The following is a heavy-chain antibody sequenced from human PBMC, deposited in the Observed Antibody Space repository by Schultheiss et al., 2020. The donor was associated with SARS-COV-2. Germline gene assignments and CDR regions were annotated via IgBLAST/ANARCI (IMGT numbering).Heavy chain of an antibody. J-gene: IGHJ4*02. CDR3: AKDVEYINY. CDR1: GFTFSNAW. CDR2: ISYDGSNK. D-gene: IGHD6-6*01. V-gene: IGHV3-30*07. Sequence: GGSLRLSCAASGFTFSNAWMSWVRQAPGKGLEWVAVISYDGSNKYYADSVKGRFTISRDNSKNTLYLQMNSLRAEDTAVYYCAKDVEYINYWGQGTLVTVSS.